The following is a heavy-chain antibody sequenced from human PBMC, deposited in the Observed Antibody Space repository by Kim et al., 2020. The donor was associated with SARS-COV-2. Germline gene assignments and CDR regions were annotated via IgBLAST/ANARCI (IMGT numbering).Heavy chain of an antibody. V-gene: IGHV1-46*01. J-gene: IGHJ4*02. CDR3: VRDGNYPPDT. D-gene: IGHD1-7*01. Sequence: YAQNFQGRVTLTRDTSTSTVYMELSRLRSEDTAVYFCVRDGNYPPDTWGQGTLVTVSS.